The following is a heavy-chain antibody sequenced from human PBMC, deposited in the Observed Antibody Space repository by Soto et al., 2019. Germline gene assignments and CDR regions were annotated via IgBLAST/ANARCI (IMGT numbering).Heavy chain of an antibody. V-gene: IGHV1-2*02. CDR2: INPNGGGT. CDR1: EHTFTGYY. CDR3: AKSSDWSHLLDY. J-gene: IGHJ4*02. Sequence: GASVKVSCKASEHTFTGYYLHWVRQAPGQGLEWMGWINPNGGGTIYAQKFQGRLTMTRDTSITTAYMELTRLRADDTAFYFCAKSSDWSHLLDYWGQGTLVTVYS. D-gene: IGHD6-19*01.